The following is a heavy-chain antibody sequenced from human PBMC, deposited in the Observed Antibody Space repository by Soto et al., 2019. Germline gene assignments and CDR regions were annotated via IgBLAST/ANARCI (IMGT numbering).Heavy chain of an antibody. J-gene: IGHJ4*02. Sequence: EAQLVESGGGLVKPGGSLRLSCAASGFTFSNVWMNWVRQAPGKGLEWVGRIKSKIDGGTTDYAAPVKGRFTISRDDSKNTLYLQMNSLKTEDTSVYYCTPLALKYSSGWYEFSDWGQGTLVTVSS. D-gene: IGHD6-19*01. CDR2: IKSKIDGGTT. V-gene: IGHV3-15*07. CDR1: GFTFSNVW. CDR3: TPLALKYSSGWYEFSD.